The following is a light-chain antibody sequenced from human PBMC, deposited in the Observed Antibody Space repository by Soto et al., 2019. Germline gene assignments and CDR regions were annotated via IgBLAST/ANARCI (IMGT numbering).Light chain of an antibody. CDR3: QKSFSPPYT. Sequence: DIQMTQSPSSLSASVGDRVTITCRASQNINNNLSWYQQKPGKAPKFLIYVASTLQRGVPSRFSGGGYGPEFPPTISSLQPEDFATYYCQKSFSPPYTFGQGTKLE. V-gene: IGKV1-39*01. CDR1: QNINNN. CDR2: VAS. J-gene: IGKJ2*01.